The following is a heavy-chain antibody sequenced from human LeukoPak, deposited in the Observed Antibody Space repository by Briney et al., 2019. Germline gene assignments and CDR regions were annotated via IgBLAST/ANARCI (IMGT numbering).Heavy chain of an antibody. CDR2: IKQDGSEK. CDR1: GFTFSNYW. D-gene: IGHD3-22*01. V-gene: IGHV3-7*01. CDR3: ARFTITMTVVVPNFEY. J-gene: IGHJ4*02. Sequence: GGSLRLSCAASGFTFSNYWMSWVRQAPGKGLEWVANIKQDGSEKYYVDSVKGRFTISRDNAKNSLYLQMNSLRAEDTAVYYCARFTITMTVVVPNFEYWGQGTLVTVSS.